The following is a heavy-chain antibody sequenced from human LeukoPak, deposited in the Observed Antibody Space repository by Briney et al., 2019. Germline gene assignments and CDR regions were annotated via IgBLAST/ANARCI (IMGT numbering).Heavy chain of an antibody. CDR2: IFTSGST. D-gene: IGHD3-22*01. CDR1: GGSISSYY. Sequence: SETLSLTRTVSGGSISSYYWSWIRQPVGKGLEWSGRIFTSGSTNYNPSLKSRVTMSGDASKNRLSLKLSSVTAADTAVYYCARGGGYQDYWGQGTLVTVSS. CDR3: ARGGGYQDY. J-gene: IGHJ4*02. V-gene: IGHV4-4*07.